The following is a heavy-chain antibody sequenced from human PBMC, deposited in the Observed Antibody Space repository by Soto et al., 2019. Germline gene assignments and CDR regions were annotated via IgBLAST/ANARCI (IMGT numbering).Heavy chain of an antibody. Sequence: LRLSCAASGFTFSSYWMSWVRQAPGKGLEWVANIKQDGSEKYYVDSVKGRFTISRDNAKNSLYLQMNSLRAEDTAVYYCARDGSGVRFLGDYYYGIDVWGQGPTVTVYS. V-gene: IGHV3-7*03. D-gene: IGHD3-3*01. CDR2: IKQDGSEK. J-gene: IGHJ6*02. CDR3: ARDGSGVRFLGDYYYGIDV. CDR1: GFTFSSYW.